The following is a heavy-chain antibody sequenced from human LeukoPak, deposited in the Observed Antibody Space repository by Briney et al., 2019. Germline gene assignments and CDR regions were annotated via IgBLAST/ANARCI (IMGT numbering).Heavy chain of an antibody. J-gene: IGHJ4*02. V-gene: IGHV3-23*01. CDR1: GFTSSIYG. CDR3: AKRDTSGLYYFDY. D-gene: IGHD3-10*01. Sequence: SGGSLRPSCAASGFTSSIYGMSWVRQAPGKGLEWVSSITNGGDNTYYADFVQGRFTIYRDNSKNSLHLQMSSLRAEDTAIYFCAKRDTSGLYYFDYWGQGTLVTVSS. CDR2: ITNGGDNT.